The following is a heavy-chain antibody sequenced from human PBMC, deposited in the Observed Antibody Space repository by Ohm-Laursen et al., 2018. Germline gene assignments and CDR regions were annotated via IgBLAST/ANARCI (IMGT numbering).Heavy chain of an antibody. CDR3: ARDLGAGVAVAGSIDY. Sequence: ASVKVSCKASGYTFTSYGISWVRQAPGQGLEWMGWISAYNGNKNYAQKLQGRVTMTTDTSTGTAYMELRSLRSDDTAVYYCARDLGAGVAVAGSIDYWGQGTLVTVSS. CDR1: GYTFTSYG. J-gene: IGHJ4*02. CDR2: ISAYNGNK. V-gene: IGHV1-18*01. D-gene: IGHD6-19*01.